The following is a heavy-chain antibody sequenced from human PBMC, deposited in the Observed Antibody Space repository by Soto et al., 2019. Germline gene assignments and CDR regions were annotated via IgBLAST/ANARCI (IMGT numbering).Heavy chain of an antibody. D-gene: IGHD2-15*01. V-gene: IGHV3-15*01. CDR2: IKSKTDGGTT. J-gene: IGHJ3*02. Sequence: GGSLRLSCAASGFTFSNAWMSWVRQAPGKGLEWVGRIKSKTDGGTTDYAAPVKGRFTISRDDSKNTLYLQMNSLKTEDTAVYYCKGVEVRVPDDAFDIWGQGTMVTVSS. CDR3: KGVEVRVPDDAFDI. CDR1: GFTFSNAW.